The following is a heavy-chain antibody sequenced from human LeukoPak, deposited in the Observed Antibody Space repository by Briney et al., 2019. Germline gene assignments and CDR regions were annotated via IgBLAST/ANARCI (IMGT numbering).Heavy chain of an antibody. CDR2: ISGSGGST. Sequence: GGSLRLSCTASGFTFSSYAMSWVRQAPGKGLEWVSAISGSGGSTYYADSVKGRFTISRDNSKNTLYLQMNSLRAEDTAVYYCAKKMGGPDDHDAFDIWGQGTMVTVSS. D-gene: IGHD1-14*01. V-gene: IGHV3-23*01. J-gene: IGHJ3*02. CDR1: GFTFSSYA. CDR3: AKKMGGPDDHDAFDI.